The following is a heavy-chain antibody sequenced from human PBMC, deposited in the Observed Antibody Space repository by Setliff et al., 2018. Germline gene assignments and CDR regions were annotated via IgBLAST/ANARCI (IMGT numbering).Heavy chain of an antibody. CDR3: TYYCSSTSCYRDLDWFDP. D-gene: IGHD2-2*01. V-gene: IGHV3-23*01. CDR2: ISGSGIST. Sequence: GGSLRLSCAASGFTFSTYAMSWVRQAPGKGLEWVSAISGSGISTYYADSVKGRFTISRDNSKSIAYLQMNSLKTEDTAVYYCTYYCSSTSCYRDLDWFDPWGQGTLVTVSS. J-gene: IGHJ5*02. CDR1: GFTFSTYA.